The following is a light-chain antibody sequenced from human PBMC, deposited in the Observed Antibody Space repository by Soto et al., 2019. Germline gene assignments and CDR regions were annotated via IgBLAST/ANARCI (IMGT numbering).Light chain of an antibody. CDR3: QTWGTGYQT. CDR1: SGHSTYD. CDR2: VKSDGSH. V-gene: IGLV4-69*01. J-gene: IGLJ2*01. Sequence: QSVLTQSPSASASLGASVKLTCTLSSGHSTYDIAWHQHQPEKGPRYLMKVKSDGSHTKGDGIPDRFSASSSGAERYLTISSLQSEDEADYYCQTWGTGYQTFGGGTKVTVL.